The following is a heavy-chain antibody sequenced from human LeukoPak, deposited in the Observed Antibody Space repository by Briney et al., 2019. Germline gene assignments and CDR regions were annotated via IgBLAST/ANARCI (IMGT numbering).Heavy chain of an antibody. CDR2: IYYSGST. CDR1: GGSVSSGTYY. V-gene: IGHV4-39*01. D-gene: IGHD1-20*01. J-gene: IGHJ3*01. CDR3: ATLSRYNWNFDV. Sequence: SETLSLTCTVSGGSVSSGTYYWGWIRQPPGKGLEWIGGIYYSGSTYYNPSLKSRVTISVDTSKNQFSLKLSSVTAADTAVYYCATLSRYNWNFDVWGQGTMLTISS.